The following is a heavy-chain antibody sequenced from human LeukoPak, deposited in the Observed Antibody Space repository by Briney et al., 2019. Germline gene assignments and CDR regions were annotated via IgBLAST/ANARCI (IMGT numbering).Heavy chain of an antibody. J-gene: IGHJ4*02. V-gene: IGHV4-61*02. D-gene: IGHD3-22*01. Sequence: SETLSLTCTVSGGSISSGSYYWSWIRQPAGKGREWIVRIYTSGSTNYNPSLKSRVTISLDTSENHFSLKLSSVTAADTAVYYCARVTTGGYYNYWGQGTLVTVSS. CDR3: ARVTTGGYYNY. CDR1: GGSISSGSYY. CDR2: IYTSGST.